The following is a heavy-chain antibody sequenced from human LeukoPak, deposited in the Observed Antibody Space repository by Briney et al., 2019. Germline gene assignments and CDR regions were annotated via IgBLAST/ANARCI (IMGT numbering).Heavy chain of an antibody. CDR2: IYYSGTT. D-gene: IGHD3-9*01. V-gene: IGHV4-39*01. CDR1: GGSISSSSYY. J-gene: IGHJ4*02. CDR3: PGRYAIRYFDWYFDY. Sequence: PSETLSLTCTVSGGSISSSSYYWGWIRQPPGKGLEWIGNIYYSGTTYYNPSLKSRVTISVDTSKNQFSLKLSSVTAADTAVYFFPGRYAIRYFDWYFDYWGQGTLVTVSS.